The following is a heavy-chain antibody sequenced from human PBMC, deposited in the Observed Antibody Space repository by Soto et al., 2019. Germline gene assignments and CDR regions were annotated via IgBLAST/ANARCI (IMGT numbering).Heavy chain of an antibody. CDR1: GFTFSTNS. V-gene: IGHV3-23*01. D-gene: IGHD5-12*01. Sequence: EVQLLESGGGLVQPGGSLRLSCAASGFTFSTNSMTWVRQAPGKGLEWVCGISGGGDSTHYAGSVQGRFTISRDNSTTMVYLQMNSLTADDTAVYFGSKWDGYGDQWGQGTLVTVSS. CDR2: ISGGGDST. J-gene: IGHJ5*02. CDR3: SKWDGYGDQ.